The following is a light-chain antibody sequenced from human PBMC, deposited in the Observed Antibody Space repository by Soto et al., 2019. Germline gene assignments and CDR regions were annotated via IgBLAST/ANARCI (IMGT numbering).Light chain of an antibody. CDR3: SSYAGSSIYV. CDR2: EDS. J-gene: IGLJ1*01. Sequence: QSVLTQPASVSGSPGQSITISCTGTSNDVGNYNLVSWYQQLPGKAPTLVIYEDSERPSGVSSRFSGSKSGNTASLTISGLQAEDEADYYCSSYAGSSIYVFGPGTKLTVL. CDR1: SNDVGNYNL. V-gene: IGLV2-23*01.